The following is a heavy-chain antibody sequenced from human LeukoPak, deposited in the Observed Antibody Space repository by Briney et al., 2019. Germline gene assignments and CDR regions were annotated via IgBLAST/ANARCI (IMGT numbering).Heavy chain of an antibody. D-gene: IGHD2-2*01. CDR3: ARETQPAYYYMDV. V-gene: IGHV3-21*01. J-gene: IGHJ6*03. CDR1: GFTFSSYA. CDR2: ISSSSSYI. Sequence: GGSLRLSCAASGFTFSSYAMSWVRQAPGKGLEWVSSISSSSSYIYYADSVKGRFTISRDNAKNSLYLQMNSLRAEDTAVYYCARETQPAYYYMDVWGKGTTVTVSS.